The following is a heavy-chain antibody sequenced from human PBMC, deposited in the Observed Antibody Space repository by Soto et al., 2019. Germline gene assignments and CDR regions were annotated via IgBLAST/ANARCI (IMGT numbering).Heavy chain of an antibody. J-gene: IGHJ2*01. D-gene: IGHD2-15*01. CDR3: ARGRVVAARWYFAL. Sequence: QVQLQESGPGLVKPSQTLSLTCTVSGGSISSGDSYWGWIRQHPGKGLEWIGYIYYSGTSYYYNPPLKSRVTISVDTSKDQFPLKLSSVTAADTAVYYCARGRVVAARWYFALWGRGTLVTVSS. CDR1: GGSISSGDSY. V-gene: IGHV4-31*03. CDR2: IYYSGTSY.